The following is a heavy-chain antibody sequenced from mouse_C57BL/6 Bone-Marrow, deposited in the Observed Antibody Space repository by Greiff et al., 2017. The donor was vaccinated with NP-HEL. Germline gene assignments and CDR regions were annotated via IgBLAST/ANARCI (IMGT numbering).Heavy chain of an antibody. CDR2: ISSGGDYI. J-gene: IGHJ3*01. Sequence: EVQRVESGEGLVKPGGSLKLSCAASGFTFSSYAMSWVRQTPEKRLEWVAYISSGGDYIYYADTVKGRFTISRDNARNTLYLQMSSLKSEDTAMYYCTRDRVDYYGSSYRTWFAYWGQGTLVTVSA. CDR3: TRDRVDYYGSSYRTWFAY. V-gene: IGHV5-9-1*02. CDR1: GFTFSSYA. D-gene: IGHD1-1*01.